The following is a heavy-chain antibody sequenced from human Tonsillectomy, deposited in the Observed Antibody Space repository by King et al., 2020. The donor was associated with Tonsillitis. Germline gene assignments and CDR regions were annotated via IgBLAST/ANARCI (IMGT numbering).Heavy chain of an antibody. CDR2: ISGSSSTT. J-gene: IGHJ6*02. Sequence: VQLVESGGGLVQPGGSLRLSCAASGFTLSSYSINWVRQAPGKGLEWVSYISGSSSTTYYADSVKGRFTISRDKAKNSLYLQMNSLRAEDTAVYYCAREGAVVPAAITVHFYYYGMDVWGQGTTVTVSS. D-gene: IGHD2-2*01. V-gene: IGHV3-48*01. CDR1: GFTLSSYS. CDR3: AREGAVVPAAITVHFYYYGMDV.